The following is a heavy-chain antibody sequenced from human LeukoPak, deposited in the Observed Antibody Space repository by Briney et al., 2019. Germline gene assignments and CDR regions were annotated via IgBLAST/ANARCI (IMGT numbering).Heavy chain of an antibody. CDR1: GDSISTYY. Sequence: SETLSLTCTVSGDSISTYYWNWTRQPPGKGLEWIGRIHYSGSTNYNPSLNSRVTISVDTSKSQFSLKLNSVTAADTAVYYCARRVSGSGFGESNWFDPWGQGTLVTVSS. CDR3: ARRVSGSGFGESNWFDP. D-gene: IGHD3-10*01. CDR2: IHYSGST. V-gene: IGHV4-59*08. J-gene: IGHJ5*02.